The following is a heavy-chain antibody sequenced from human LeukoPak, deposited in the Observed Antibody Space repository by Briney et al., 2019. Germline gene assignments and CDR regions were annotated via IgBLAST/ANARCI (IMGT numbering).Heavy chain of an antibody. J-gene: IGHJ4*02. Sequence: ASVKVSCTASGYTFTSYGISLVRQAPGQGLEWMGWISANNGNTKYNTKYAQNLQGRVTRNTDISTSTAYMELRTMRSDETAVYYCASDRDRSGSQSYWGQGTLLTVSS. CDR2: ISANNGNTKYNT. CDR3: ASDRDRSGSQSY. V-gene: IGHV1-18*01. CDR1: GYTFTSYG. D-gene: IGHD3-22*01.